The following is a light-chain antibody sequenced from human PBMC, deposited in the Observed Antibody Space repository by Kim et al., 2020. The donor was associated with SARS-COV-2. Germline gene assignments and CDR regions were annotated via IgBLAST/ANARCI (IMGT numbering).Light chain of an antibody. Sequence: IVLTQSPGTLSLSPGERATLSCRASQSVRNNYLTWYQHKPGQPPRLLIYGASSRAAGIPDRFSGSGSGTDFTLTISRLEPEDFAAYYCLHFGGSPIHTFGQGTKLEI. CDR2: GAS. J-gene: IGKJ2*01. CDR3: LHFGGSPIHT. V-gene: IGKV3-20*01. CDR1: QSVRNNY.